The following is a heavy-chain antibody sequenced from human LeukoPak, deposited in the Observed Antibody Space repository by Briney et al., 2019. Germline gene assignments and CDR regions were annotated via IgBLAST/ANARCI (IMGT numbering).Heavy chain of an antibody. CDR3: ARDPSGWHSMDY. CDR1: EFSFSSYW. Sequence: PGGSLRLSCAASEFSFSSYWMHWVRQAPGKGLVWVSRISPDGSSASSADSVRGRFTISRDNAKNTLYLQMKSLRAEETAVYYCARDPSGWHSMDYWGQGNLVTVSS. D-gene: IGHD6-19*01. V-gene: IGHV3-74*01. CDR2: ISPDGSSA. J-gene: IGHJ4*02.